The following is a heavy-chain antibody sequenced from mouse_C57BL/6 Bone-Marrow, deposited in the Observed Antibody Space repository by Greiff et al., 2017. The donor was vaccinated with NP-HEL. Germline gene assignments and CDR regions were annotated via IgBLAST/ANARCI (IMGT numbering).Heavy chain of an antibody. D-gene: IGHD1-1*01. CDR2: IDPETGGT. V-gene: IGHV1-15*01. CDR1: GFTFTDYE. J-gene: IGHJ2*01. CDR3: TSTVVPYYFDY. Sequence: VQLQQSGAELVRPGASVTLSCKASGFTFTDYEMHWVKQTPVHGLEWIGAIDPETGGTAYNQKFKSKAILTADKSSSTAYMELRSLTSEDSAVYYCTSTVVPYYFDYWGQGTTLTVSS.